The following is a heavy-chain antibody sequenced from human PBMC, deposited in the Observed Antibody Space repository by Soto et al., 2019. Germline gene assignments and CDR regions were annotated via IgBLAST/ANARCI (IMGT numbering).Heavy chain of an antibody. Sequence: QVQLVESGGGVVQPGRSLRLSCAASGFIFSGFGMHWVRQAPGKGLEWVAAISFDGSKKYGADSVKGRFTISRDNAKNTVHLQMNSLRPEDTAVYYCAKGYGDYDSGDFDYWGQGTLVTVSS. J-gene: IGHJ4*02. V-gene: IGHV3-30*18. CDR1: GFIFSGFG. CDR2: ISFDGSKK. D-gene: IGHD5-12*01. CDR3: AKGYGDYDSGDFDY.